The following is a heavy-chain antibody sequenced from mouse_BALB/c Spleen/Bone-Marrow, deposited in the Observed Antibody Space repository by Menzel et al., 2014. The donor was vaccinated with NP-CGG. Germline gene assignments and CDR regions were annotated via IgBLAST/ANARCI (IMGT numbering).Heavy chain of an antibody. V-gene: IGHV1S81*02. CDR2: INPSNGGP. CDR3: TRARPVGFAY. J-gene: IGHJ3*01. Sequence: QVQLQQSGAELVKPGSSVKLSCKASGYTFTNYYMYWVKQRPGQGLEWIGEINPSNGGPNFNEKFKSKATLTVDKSSSTAYMQLSSLTSEDSAVYYCTRARPVGFAYWGQGTLVTVSA. CDR1: GYTFTNYY.